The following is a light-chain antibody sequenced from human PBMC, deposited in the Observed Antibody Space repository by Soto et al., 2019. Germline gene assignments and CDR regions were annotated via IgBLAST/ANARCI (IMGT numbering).Light chain of an antibody. V-gene: IGLV2-11*01. CDR2: DVS. J-gene: IGLJ1*01. CDR1: GSDVGGYNY. CDR3: CSYAGSYTYV. Sequence: QSALTQPRSVSGSPGQSVTISCTGTGSDVGGYNYVSWYQQHPGKAPKLMIYDVSKRPSGVPDRFSGSKSGNTASLTISGLQAEDEADYYCCSYAGSYTYVFGTGTKV.